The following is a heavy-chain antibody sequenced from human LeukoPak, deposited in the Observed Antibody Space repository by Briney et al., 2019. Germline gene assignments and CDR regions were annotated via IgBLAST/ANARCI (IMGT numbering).Heavy chain of an antibody. V-gene: IGHV3-48*02. CDR1: GFTFSSYS. J-gene: IGHJ5*02. D-gene: IGHD5-18*01. Sequence: GGSLRFSCAASGFTFSSYSMNWVRQAPGKGLEWVSYISSSSSTIYYADSVKGRFTISRDNAKNSLYLQMNSLRDEDTAVYYCARGPTWIQLWFITWGQGTLVTVSS. CDR3: ARGPTWIQLWFIT. CDR2: ISSSSSTI.